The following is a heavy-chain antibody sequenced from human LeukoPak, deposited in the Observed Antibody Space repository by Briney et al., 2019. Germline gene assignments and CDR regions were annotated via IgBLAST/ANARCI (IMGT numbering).Heavy chain of an antibody. Sequence: SETLSLTCTVSGGSISSYYWSWIRQPPGKGLEWIGYIYTSGSTNYNPSLKSRVTISVDTSKNQFSLKLSSVTAADTAVYYCARPFYDILTGYYSSYHAMDVWGQGTTVTVSS. J-gene: IGHJ6*02. D-gene: IGHD3-9*01. CDR1: GGSISSYY. V-gene: IGHV4-4*09. CDR2: IYTSGST. CDR3: ARPFYDILTGYYSSYHAMDV.